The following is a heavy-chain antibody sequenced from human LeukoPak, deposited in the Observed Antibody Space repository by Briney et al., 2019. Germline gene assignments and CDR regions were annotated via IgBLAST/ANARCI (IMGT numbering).Heavy chain of an antibody. V-gene: IGHV4-34*01. CDR1: GGSFSGYY. D-gene: IGHD6-19*01. Sequence: SETLSLTCAVYGGSFSGYYWSWIRQPPGKGLEWIGEINHSGSTNYNPSLKSRVTISVDTSKNQFSLKLSSVTAADTAVYYCARTGAVAAQKRSYFDYWGQGTLVTVSS. CDR3: ARTGAVAAQKRSYFDY. CDR2: INHSGST. J-gene: IGHJ4*02.